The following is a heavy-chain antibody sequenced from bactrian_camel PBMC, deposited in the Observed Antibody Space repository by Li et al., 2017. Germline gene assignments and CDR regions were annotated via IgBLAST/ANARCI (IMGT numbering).Heavy chain of an antibody. CDR3: AVYDAYAGRCSFREDYYDY. CDR1: GYLYAQYC. D-gene: IGHD2*01. J-gene: IGHJ4*01. V-gene: IGHV3S54*01. CDR2: HYTGTATT. Sequence: QVQLVESGGGAVQTGGSLKLSCAVSGYLYAQYCMGWFRQAPGKEREAVAAHYTGTATTYVADSVKGRFAISEDKDKNVLYLQMNSLQPEDTAMYHCAVYDAYAGRCSFREDYYDYWGPGTQVTVS.